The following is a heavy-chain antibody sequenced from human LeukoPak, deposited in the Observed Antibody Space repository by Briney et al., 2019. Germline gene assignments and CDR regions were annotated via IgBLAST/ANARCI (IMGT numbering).Heavy chain of an antibody. CDR3: ARAVGSGSFQTYYYYMDV. V-gene: IGHV4-39*07. CDR2: MYYTGST. CDR1: GDSISSSVYY. Sequence: SETLSLTCTVSGDSISSSVYYWTWIRQTPGKELEWIGTMYYTGSTYYSPSLKSRVTMSVDTSKNQFSLKLSSVTAADTAVYYCARAVGSGSFQTYYYYMDVWGKGTTVTISS. J-gene: IGHJ6*03. D-gene: IGHD3-10*01.